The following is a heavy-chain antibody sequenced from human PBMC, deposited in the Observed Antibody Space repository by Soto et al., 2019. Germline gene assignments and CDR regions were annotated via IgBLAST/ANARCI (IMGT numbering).Heavy chain of an antibody. V-gene: IGHV3-23*01. D-gene: IGHD6-13*01. CDR2: ISGSGGST. Sequence: GGSLRLSCAASGFTFSSYAMSWVRQAPGKGLEWVAAISGSGGSTYYADSVKGRFTISRENSKNTLYLQMNSLRAEDTAVYYCAKGHSSYYYYYMDVWGKGTTVTVSS. CDR1: GFTFSSYA. CDR3: AKGHSSYYYYYMDV. J-gene: IGHJ6*03.